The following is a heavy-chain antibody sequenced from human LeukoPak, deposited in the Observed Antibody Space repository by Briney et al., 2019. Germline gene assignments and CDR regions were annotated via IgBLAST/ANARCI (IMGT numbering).Heavy chain of an antibody. D-gene: IGHD4-17*01. CDR3: ARDLSLGRHDYGEPFDY. CDR1: GYTFTNHG. CDR2: ISGYNGKT. J-gene: IGHJ4*02. V-gene: IGHV1-18*01. Sequence: ASVKVSCKTSGYTFTNHGISWVRQAPGQGLEWMGWISGYNGKTNYVQKFQGRATMTTDTSTSTAYMELRSLRSDDTAVYYCARDLSLGRHDYGEPFDYWGQGTLVTVSS.